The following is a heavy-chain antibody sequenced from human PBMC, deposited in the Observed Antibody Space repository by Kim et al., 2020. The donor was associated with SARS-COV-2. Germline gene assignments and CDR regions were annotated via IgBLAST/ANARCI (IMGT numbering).Heavy chain of an antibody. V-gene: IGHV3-23*01. CDR3: AKDGVGVVAISGVGVY. CDR2: ISGSGGST. CDR1: GFTFSSYA. J-gene: IGHJ4*02. D-gene: IGHD2-21*01. Sequence: GGSLRLSGAASGFTFSSYAMSWVRQAPGKGLEWVSAISGSGGSTYYADSVKGRFTISRDNSKNTLYLQMNSLRAEDTAVYYCAKDGVGVVAISGVGVYWGQGTLVTVSS.